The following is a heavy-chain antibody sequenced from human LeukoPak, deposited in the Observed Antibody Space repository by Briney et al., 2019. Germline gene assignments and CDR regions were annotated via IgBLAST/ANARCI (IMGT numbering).Heavy chain of an antibody. V-gene: IGHV4-59*01. J-gene: IGHJ5*02. CDR1: GDSISGSY. Sequence: SETLSLTCTVAGDSISGSYWSWIRQPPGKGLEWIGCIFYTGIAKYNPSLNSRVTISVDTSKNHFSLRLSSVTAADTAFYYCARGGEYYGSGRIDPWGQGTLVTVSS. D-gene: IGHD3-10*01. CDR3: ARGGEYYGSGRIDP. CDR2: IFYTGIA.